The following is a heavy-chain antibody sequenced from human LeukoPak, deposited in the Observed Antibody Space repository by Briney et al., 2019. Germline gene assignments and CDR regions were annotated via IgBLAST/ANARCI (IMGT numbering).Heavy chain of an antibody. CDR1: GFTFSSYS. CDR3: ARDSAADYYGSGFGPSPEFDP. D-gene: IGHD3-10*01. V-gene: IGHV3-21*01. J-gene: IGHJ5*02. Sequence: GGSLRLSCAASGFTFSSYSMNWVRQAPGKGLEWVSSISSSSSYIYYADSVKGRFTISRGNAKNSLYLQMNSLRAEDTAVYYCARDSAADYYGSGFGPSPEFDPWGQGTLVTVSS. CDR2: ISSSSSYI.